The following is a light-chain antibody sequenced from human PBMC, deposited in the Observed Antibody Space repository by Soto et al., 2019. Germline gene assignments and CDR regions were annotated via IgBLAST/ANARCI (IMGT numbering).Light chain of an antibody. J-gene: IGLJ2*01. CDR1: NSDVGGYNY. V-gene: IGLV2-14*01. CDR2: EVS. CDR3: SSYTSSSTMV. Sequence: QSVLTQPASVSGSPGQSITISCTGTNSDVGGYNYVSWYQQNPGKAPKLMIYEVSNRPSAVSNRFSGSKSGSTASLTISGLQAEDEADYYCSSYTSSSTMVFGGGTKLTVL.